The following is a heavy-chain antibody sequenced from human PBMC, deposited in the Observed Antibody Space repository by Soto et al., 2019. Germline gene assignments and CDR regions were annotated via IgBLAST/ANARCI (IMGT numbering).Heavy chain of an antibody. CDR2: ISYDGSNK. Sequence: QVQLVESGGGVVQPGRSLRLSCAASGFTFSSYAMHWVRQAPGKGLEWVAVISYDGSNKYYADSVKGRFTISRDNSKNTLYLQMNSLRAEDTAVYYCAREGLVIADFDYWGQGTLVTASS. J-gene: IGHJ4*02. V-gene: IGHV3-30-3*01. CDR3: AREGLVIADFDY. D-gene: IGHD3-9*01. CDR1: GFTFSSYA.